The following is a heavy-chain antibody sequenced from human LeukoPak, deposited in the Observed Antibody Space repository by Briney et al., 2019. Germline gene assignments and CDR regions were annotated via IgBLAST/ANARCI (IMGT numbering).Heavy chain of an antibody. Sequence: SQTLSLTCTVSGGSISSGYNFWTWIRQPAGKGLEWIGRIYTTGSTNFNPSLKSRVTISADTSRHQFSLTLTSVTAADKAVYYCARETQIWLRGPYQYYMDVWGKGTTVTVSS. CDR3: ARETQIWLRGPYQYYMDV. V-gene: IGHV4-61*02. CDR2: IYTTGST. CDR1: GGSISSGYNF. J-gene: IGHJ6*03. D-gene: IGHD5-18*01.